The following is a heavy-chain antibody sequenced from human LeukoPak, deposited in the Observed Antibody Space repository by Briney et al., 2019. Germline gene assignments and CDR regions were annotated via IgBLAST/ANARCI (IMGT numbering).Heavy chain of an antibody. CDR2: IIPIFGTA. J-gene: IGHJ6*03. D-gene: IGHD3-10*01. CDR1: GGTLSSYA. Sequence: GASVKVSCKASGGTLSSYAISWVRQAPGQGLEWMGGIIPIFGTANYAQKFQGRVTITADESTSTAYMELSSLRSEDTAVYYCARGKVRGVIRYYYYYMDVWGKGTTVTISS. CDR3: ARGKVRGVIRYYYYYMDV. V-gene: IGHV1-69*13.